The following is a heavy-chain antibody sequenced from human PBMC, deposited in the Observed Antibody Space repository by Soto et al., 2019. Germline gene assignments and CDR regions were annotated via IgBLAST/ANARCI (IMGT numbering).Heavy chain of an antibody. J-gene: IGHJ5*02. CDR1: GYTFTGYY. CDR3: ARAARVGTYYYDSSGYYYQGWFDP. V-gene: IGHV1-2*02. D-gene: IGHD3-22*01. CDR2: INPNSGGT. Sequence: GASVKVSCKASGYTFTGYYMHWVRQAPGQGLEWMGWINPNSGGTNYAQKFQGRVTMTRDTSISTAYMELSRLRSDDTAVYYCARAARVGTYYYDSSGYYYQGWFDPWGQGTLVTVSS.